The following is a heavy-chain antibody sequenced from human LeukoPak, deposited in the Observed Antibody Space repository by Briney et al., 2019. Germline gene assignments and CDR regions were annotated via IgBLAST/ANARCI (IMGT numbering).Heavy chain of an antibody. D-gene: IGHD3-3*01. Sequence: ASVKVSCKASGYTFTGYYMHWVRQAPGEGLEWMGRINPNSGGTNYAQKFQGRFTMNRDTSISTASMALSRLRCDDTAVYYCAREITVFWDWGQGTLVTVSS. V-gene: IGHV1-2*06. CDR1: GYTFTGYY. J-gene: IGHJ4*02. CDR2: INPNSGGT. CDR3: AREITVFWD.